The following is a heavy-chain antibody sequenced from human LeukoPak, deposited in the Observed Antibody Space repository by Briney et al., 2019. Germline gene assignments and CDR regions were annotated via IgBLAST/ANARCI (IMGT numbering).Heavy chain of an antibody. J-gene: IGHJ4*02. CDR2: ISGSGGST. D-gene: IGHD2-8*01. CDR3: ARMDMYYFDY. V-gene: IGHV3-23*01. Sequence: QPGGSLRLSCASSGFTFISYAMSWVHQAPGKGLEWVSAISGSGGSTYYADSVKGRFTISRDNSKNTLYLQMNSLRAEDTAVYYCARMDMYYFDYWGQGTLVTVSS. CDR1: GFTFISYA.